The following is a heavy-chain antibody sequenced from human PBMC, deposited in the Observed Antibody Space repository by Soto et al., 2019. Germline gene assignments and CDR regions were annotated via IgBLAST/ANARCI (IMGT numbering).Heavy chain of an antibody. CDR3: ASVGAVGPFDY. CDR2: ISAYNGNT. Sequence: QVQLVQSGAEEKKPGASVKVSCKASGYTFSSYGISWVRQAPGQGLEWMGWISAYNGNTNYAQKLQGRVTMTTDTATSTAYTELRRLRSDDTDVYYCASVGAVGPFDYWGQGTLVTVSS. V-gene: IGHV1-18*01. CDR1: GYTFSSYG. J-gene: IGHJ4*02. D-gene: IGHD1-26*01.